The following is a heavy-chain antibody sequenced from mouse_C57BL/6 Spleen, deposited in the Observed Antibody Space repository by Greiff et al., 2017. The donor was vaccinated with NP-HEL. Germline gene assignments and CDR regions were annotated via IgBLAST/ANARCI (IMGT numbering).Heavy chain of an antibody. V-gene: IGHV5-16*01. CDR3: ARDWYFDV. J-gene: IGHJ1*03. Sequence: EVQLQESEGGLVQPGSSMKLSCTASGFTFSDYYMAWVRQVPEKGLEWVANINYDGSSTYYLDSLKSRFIISRDNAKNILYLQMSSLKSEDTATYYCARDWYFDVWGTGTTVTVSS. CDR2: INYDGSST. CDR1: GFTFSDYY.